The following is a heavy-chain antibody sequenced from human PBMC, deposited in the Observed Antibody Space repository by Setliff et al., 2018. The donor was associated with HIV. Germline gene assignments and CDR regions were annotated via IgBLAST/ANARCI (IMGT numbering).Heavy chain of an antibody. J-gene: IGHJ5*01. CDR1: GFTFSAYR. CDR2: ISSSGNTR. V-gene: IGHV3-48*01. CDR3: ARGWFDS. Sequence: GSLRLSCAASGFTFSAYRMNWVRQAPGKGLEWVSSISSSGNTRYYADSVKGRFTISRDNAKNSLYLQMNSLGAEDTAVYYCARGWFDSWGQGTLVTVSS.